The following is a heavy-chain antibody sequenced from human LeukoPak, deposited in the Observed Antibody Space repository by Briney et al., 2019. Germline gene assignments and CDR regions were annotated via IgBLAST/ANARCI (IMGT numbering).Heavy chain of an antibody. CDR1: GFTFSSYA. Sequence: PGGSLRLSCAASGFTFSSYAMHWVRQAPGKGLEYVSAISSNGDSTVYANSVKGRFTISRDNSKNTLYRQMDSLRAEDMAVYYCGRGAKGDLYDYWGQGTLVTVSS. CDR2: ISSNGDST. V-gene: IGHV3-64*01. J-gene: IGHJ4*02. D-gene: IGHD2-21*01. CDR3: GRGAKGDLYDY.